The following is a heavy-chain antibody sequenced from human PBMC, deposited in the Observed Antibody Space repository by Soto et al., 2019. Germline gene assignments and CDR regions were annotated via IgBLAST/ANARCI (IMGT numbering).Heavy chain of an antibody. CDR2: INHSGST. D-gene: IGHD5-18*01. CDR1: GGSFSGYY. CDR3: ARGQLWLLHY. V-gene: IGHV4-34*01. J-gene: IGHJ4*02. Sequence: QVQLQQWGAGLLKPSETLSLTCAVYGGSFSGYYWSWIRQPPGKGLEWIGEINHSGSTNYNPSLKXXVXILXDTSKNQFSLKLSSVTAADTAVYYCARGQLWLLHYWGQGTLVTVSS.